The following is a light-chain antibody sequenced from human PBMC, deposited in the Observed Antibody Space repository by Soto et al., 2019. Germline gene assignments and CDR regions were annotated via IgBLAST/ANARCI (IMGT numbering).Light chain of an antibody. CDR2: AAS. J-gene: IGKJ1*01. Sequence: AVQMTQSPSSLSASVGARVTITCRASQGIRNELSWFQQRPGNAPTLLISAASRLQSGVPSRFSGRGSGTDFTLTISSLQPDDVAIYYCQQYNDYSWTFGQGTKVDIK. CDR1: QGIRNE. CDR3: QQYNDYSWT. V-gene: IGKV1-6*01.